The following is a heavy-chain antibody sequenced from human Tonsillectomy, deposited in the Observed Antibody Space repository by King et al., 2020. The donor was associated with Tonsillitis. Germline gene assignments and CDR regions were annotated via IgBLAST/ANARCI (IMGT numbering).Heavy chain of an antibody. D-gene: IGHD3-16*01. J-gene: IGHJ4*02. V-gene: IGHV3-30*04. CDR3: ARGGEHDIDY. CDR2: ISYDGSNK. Sequence: VQLVESGGGVVQPGRSLRLSCAASGFTFSSYAMHWVRQAPGKGLEWVAVISYDGSNKYYADSVKGRFTTSRDNSKNTLYLQMNSLRAEDTAVYYCARGGEHDIDYWGQGTLVTVSS. CDR1: GFTFSSYA.